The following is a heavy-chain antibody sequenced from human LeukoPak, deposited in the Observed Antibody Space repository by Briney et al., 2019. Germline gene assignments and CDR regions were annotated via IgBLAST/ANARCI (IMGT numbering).Heavy chain of an antibody. Sequence: PSETLSLTCTVSGYSISRGYYWGWIRQPPGKGLEWIGSIYHSGSTYYNPSLKSRVTISVDTSKNQFSLKLSSVTAADTAVYYCARALVVLRQVNYWGQGTLVTVSS. CDR1: GYSISRGYY. V-gene: IGHV4-38-2*02. J-gene: IGHJ4*02. D-gene: IGHD3-22*01. CDR3: ARALVVLRQVNY. CDR2: IYHSGST.